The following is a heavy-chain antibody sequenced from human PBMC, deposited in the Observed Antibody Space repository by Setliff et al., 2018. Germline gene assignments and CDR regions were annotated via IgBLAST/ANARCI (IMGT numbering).Heavy chain of an antibody. CDR3: ARYPSKLPELGIYGWIDY. V-gene: IGHV4-39*07. CDR1: GGPINNFRDY. J-gene: IGHJ4*02. Sequence: SETLSLTCNVSGGPINNFRDYWGWIRQAPGKGLEWIGNVYYTGITYYNPSLKSRVTMSVDTSKNQFSLKLASVTAADTAVYYCARYPSKLPELGIYGWIDYWGLGTLVTVYS. D-gene: IGHD3-16*01. CDR2: VYYTGIT.